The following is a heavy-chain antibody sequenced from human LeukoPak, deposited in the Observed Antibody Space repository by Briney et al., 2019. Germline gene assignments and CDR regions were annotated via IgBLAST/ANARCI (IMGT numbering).Heavy chain of an antibody. Sequence: ASVKVSCKASGYTFTSYYMHWVRQAPGQGLEWMGIINPSGGSTSYAQKFQGRVTMTRDTSTNTVYMEVSSLRAEDTAVYYCAREVGYCTGGSCPGYWGQGTRVTVSS. CDR2: INPSGGST. CDR1: GYTFTSYY. D-gene: IGHD2-15*01. CDR3: AREVGYCTGGSCPGY. J-gene: IGHJ4*02. V-gene: IGHV1-46*01.